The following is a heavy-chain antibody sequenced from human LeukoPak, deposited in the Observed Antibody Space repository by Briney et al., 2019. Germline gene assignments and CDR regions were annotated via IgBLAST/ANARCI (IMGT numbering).Heavy chain of an antibody. J-gene: IGHJ4*02. CDR3: ARAPVTSCRGAYCYPFDY. D-gene: IGHD2-21*01. V-gene: IGHV3-23*01. Sequence: GGSLRLSCAASGFTFSDAWLHWVRQAPGKGLEWVSGISGRDGGTYYADSVKGRFTISRDNSKNTLYLQMNSLRLEDAAVYFCARAPVTSCRGAYCYPFDYWGQGTQVTVSS. CDR1: GFTFSDA. CDR2: ISGRDGGT.